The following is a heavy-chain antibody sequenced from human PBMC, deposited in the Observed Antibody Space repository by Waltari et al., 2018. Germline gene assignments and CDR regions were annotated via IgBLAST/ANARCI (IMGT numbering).Heavy chain of an antibody. CDR3: ARRVRKSGGYGNFDY. CDR2: MNPNSGNT. CDR1: GYTFTSYE. Sequence: QVQLVQSGAEVKKPGASVKVSCKASGYTFTSYEINWVRQDTGQGLEWMGWMNPNSGNTGYAQKFQGRVTITRNTSISTAYMELSSLRSEDTAVYYCARRVRKSGGYGNFDYWGQGTLFTVSS. J-gene: IGHJ4*02. V-gene: IGHV1-8*03. D-gene: IGHD5-12*01.